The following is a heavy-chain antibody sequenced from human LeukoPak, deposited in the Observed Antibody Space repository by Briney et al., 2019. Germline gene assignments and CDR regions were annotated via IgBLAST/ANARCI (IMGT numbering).Heavy chain of an antibody. CDR3: AKQGAVRQDYYMDV. V-gene: IGHV1-69*06. Sequence: GSSVNASCKASGRSFSSYAITWVRQAPGQGLEWMGRIIPIFGTPTYAQKFQGRVTITADMGSSTAYLELTSLTAEDTARYFCAKQGAVRQDYYMDVWGNGTTVTVSS. CDR1: GRSFSSYA. D-gene: IGHD3-16*01. CDR2: IIPIFGTP. J-gene: IGHJ6*03.